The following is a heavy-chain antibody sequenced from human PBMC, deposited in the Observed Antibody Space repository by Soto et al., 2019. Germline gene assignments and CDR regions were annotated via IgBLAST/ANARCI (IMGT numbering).Heavy chain of an antibody. V-gene: IGHV4-30-4*01. Sequence: QVQLQESGPGLVKPSQILSLTCTVSAGSISTVDYWWSWIRQSPDMGLEWIGHIYDGGRTYNNPSLESRVTMSVDTSKSQLSLTLSSVSAADTAVYYCARGPSVDKVDSWGQGTLVTVSS. D-gene: IGHD2-21*01. J-gene: IGHJ4*02. CDR2: IYDGGRT. CDR1: AGSISTVDYW. CDR3: ARGPSVDKVDS.